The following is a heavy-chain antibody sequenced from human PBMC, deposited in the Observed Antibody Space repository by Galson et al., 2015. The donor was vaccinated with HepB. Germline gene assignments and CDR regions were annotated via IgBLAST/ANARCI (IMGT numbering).Heavy chain of an antibody. D-gene: IGHD6-13*01. CDR2: IYYSGST. Sequence: ETLSLTCTVSGGSISSSSYYWGWIRQPPGKGLEWIGSIYYSGSTYHNSSLKGRLTISVDTSKSQFSLKLSSVTAADTAVYYCARHAIAAAGTWAADDAFDIWGQGTMVTVSS. J-gene: IGHJ3*02. V-gene: IGHV4-39*01. CDR3: ARHAIAAAGTWAADDAFDI. CDR1: GGSISSSSYY.